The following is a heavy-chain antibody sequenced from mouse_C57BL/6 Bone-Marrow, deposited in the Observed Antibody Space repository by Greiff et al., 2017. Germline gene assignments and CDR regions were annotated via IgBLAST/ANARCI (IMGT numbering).Heavy chain of an antibody. D-gene: IGHD2-1*01. CDR2: ISNGGGST. CDR3: ARREYHYGNFDY. J-gene: IGHJ2*01. CDR1: GFTFSDYY. Sequence: EVNLVESGGGLVQPGGSLKLSCAASGFTFSDYYMYWVRQTPEKRLEWVAYISNGGGSTYYPDTVKGRFTISRDNAKNTLYLQMSRLKSEDTAMYYCARREYHYGNFDYWGQGTTLTVSS. V-gene: IGHV5-12*01.